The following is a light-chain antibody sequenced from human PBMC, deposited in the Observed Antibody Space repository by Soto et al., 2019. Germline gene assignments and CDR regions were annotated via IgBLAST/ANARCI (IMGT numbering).Light chain of an antibody. V-gene: IGKV3-11*01. J-gene: IGKJ1*01. Sequence: EIVLTQSPATLSLSPGERATLSCRASQSVSSYLAWYQQKPGQAPRLLIYDASNRATGIPARFSGSGSGTDFTLTISSLEPEDFAVYYCQQRSNGGTFGQGTKV. CDR1: QSVSSY. CDR2: DAS. CDR3: QQRSNGGT.